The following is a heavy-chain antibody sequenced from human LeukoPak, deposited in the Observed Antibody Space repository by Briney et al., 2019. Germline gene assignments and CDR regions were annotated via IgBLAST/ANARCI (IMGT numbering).Heavy chain of an antibody. CDR3: ARAAPYGYNTPYYFDY. J-gene: IGHJ4*02. V-gene: IGHV3-48*04. Sequence: GGSLRLSCAASGFTFSSYNMNWVRQAPGKGLEWVSYISSSSSTIYYADSVKGRFTISRDNAKNSLYLQMNSLRAEDTAVYYCARAAPYGYNTPYYFDYWGQGTLVTVSS. CDR2: ISSSSSTI. D-gene: IGHD5-24*01. CDR1: GFTFSSYN.